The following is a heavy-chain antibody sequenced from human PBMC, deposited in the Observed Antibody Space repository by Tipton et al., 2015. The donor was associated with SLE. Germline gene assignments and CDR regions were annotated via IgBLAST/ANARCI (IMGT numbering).Heavy chain of an antibody. J-gene: IGHJ3*02. V-gene: IGHV3-49*03. CDR2: IRSKAYGGTT. CDR1: GFPFGDYA. Sequence: SLRLSCTASGFPFGDYAMSWFRQAPGKGLEWVGFIRSKAYGGTTEYAASVKGRFTISRDDSKSIAYLQMNSLKTEDTAVYYCTRDPVITTTIIEGWAFDIWGQGTMVTVSS. D-gene: IGHD3-22*01. CDR3: TRDPVITTTIIEGWAFDI.